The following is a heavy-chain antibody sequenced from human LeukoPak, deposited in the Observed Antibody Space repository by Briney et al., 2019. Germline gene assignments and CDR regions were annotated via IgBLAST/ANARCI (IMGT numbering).Heavy chain of an antibody. CDR1: GGSFSGYY. J-gene: IGHJ4*02. Sequence: SETLSLTCAVYGGSFSGYYWSWIRQPPGKGLEWIGEINHSGSTNYNPSLKSRVTISVDTSKNQFSLKLSSVTAADTAVYYCARGPSIVVVTASPVEGHDYWGQGTLVTVSS. D-gene: IGHD2-21*02. V-gene: IGHV4-34*01. CDR2: INHSGST. CDR3: ARGPSIVVVTASPVEGHDY.